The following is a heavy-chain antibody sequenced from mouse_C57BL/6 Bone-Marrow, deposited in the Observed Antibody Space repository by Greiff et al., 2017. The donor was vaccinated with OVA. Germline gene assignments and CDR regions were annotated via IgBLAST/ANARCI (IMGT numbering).Heavy chain of an antibody. V-gene: IGHV5-15*01. Sequence: EVMLVESGGGLVQPGGSLKLSCAASGFTFSDYGMAWVRQAPRKGPEWVAFISNLAYSIYYADTVTGRFTISRENAKNTLYLEISSLRSEDTAMYYCARGYVNAMDYWGQGTSVTVSS. CDR3: ARGYVNAMDY. J-gene: IGHJ4*01. CDR1: GFTFSDYG. D-gene: IGHD1-2*01. CDR2: ISNLAYSI.